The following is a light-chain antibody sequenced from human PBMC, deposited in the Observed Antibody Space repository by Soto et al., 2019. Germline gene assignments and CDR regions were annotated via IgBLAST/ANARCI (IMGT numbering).Light chain of an antibody. CDR1: QSVSSY. CDR3: PQYHSPPQT. J-gene: IGKJ2*01. CDR2: AAS. Sequence: EIVLKQSPGTLSLSQGERATLSCRASQSVSSYLAWYQQKPGQAPRLLIYAASYRATGISDKFSGSGSGTDFSLTISRLEPEDSAVYYCPQYHSPPQTFGQGTKVDIK. V-gene: IGKV3-20*01.